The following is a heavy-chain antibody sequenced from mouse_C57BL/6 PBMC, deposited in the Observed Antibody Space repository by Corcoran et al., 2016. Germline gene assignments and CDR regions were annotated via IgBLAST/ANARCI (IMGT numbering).Heavy chain of an antibody. D-gene: IGHD2-10*02. CDR3: VYGKTNYFDY. V-gene: IGHV1-75*01. J-gene: IGHJ2*01. CDR2: IFPGSGST. CDR1: GYTFTDYY. Sequence: QVQLQHSGPELVKPGASVKISCKASGYTFTDYYINWVKQRPGQGLEWIGWIFPGSGSTYYNEKFKGKATLTVDKSSSTAYMLLISLTSEDSAVYFCVYGKTNYFDYWGQGTTLTVSS.